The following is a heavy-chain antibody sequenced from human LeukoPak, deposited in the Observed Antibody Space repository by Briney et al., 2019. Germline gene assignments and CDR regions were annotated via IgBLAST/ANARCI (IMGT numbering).Heavy chain of an antibody. D-gene: IGHD6-6*01. CDR1: GFTFSSYG. V-gene: IGHV3-30*02. Sequence: GGSLRLSCAASGFTFSSYGIHWVRQAPGRGLEWVAFIRYDGSNKYYADSVKGRFSISRDNAKKSLYLQMNSMRAEDTAVYYCARKTEPPFRPDWYFDLWGRGTLVTVSS. CDR2: IRYDGSNK. CDR3: ARKTEPPFRPDWYFDL. J-gene: IGHJ2*01.